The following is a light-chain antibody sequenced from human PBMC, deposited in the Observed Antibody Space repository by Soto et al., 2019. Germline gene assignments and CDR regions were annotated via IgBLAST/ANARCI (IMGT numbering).Light chain of an antibody. Sequence: EVVLTQSPGTLSLSPGERATLSCRASQSVSNNYLSWYQQKPGQSPKLLIFGSSDRATGIPDKFSDSGSGTDFTLTISSLELEDFAVYSCQQYGSSPPYTFGQGTNLEIQ. V-gene: IGKV3-20*01. CDR3: QQYGSSPPYT. CDR2: GSS. CDR1: QSVSNNY. J-gene: IGKJ2*01.